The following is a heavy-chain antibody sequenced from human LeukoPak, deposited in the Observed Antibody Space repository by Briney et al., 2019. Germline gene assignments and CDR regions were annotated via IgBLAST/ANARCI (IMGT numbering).Heavy chain of an antibody. CDR3: ARPHCSSTSCYVRNVDY. J-gene: IGHJ4*02. CDR2: ISSSSSYI. D-gene: IGHD2-2*01. Sequence: GGSLRLSCAASGFSFSSYSMNWVRQAPGKGLEWVSSISSSSSYIYYADSVKGRFTISRDNAKNSLYLQMNSLRAEDTAVYYCARPHCSSTSCYVRNVDYWGQGTLVTVSS. V-gene: IGHV3-21*01. CDR1: GFSFSSYS.